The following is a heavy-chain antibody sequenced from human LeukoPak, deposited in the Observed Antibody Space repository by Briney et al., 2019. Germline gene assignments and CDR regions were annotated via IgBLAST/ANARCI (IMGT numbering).Heavy chain of an antibody. CDR3: AKYYYDSSGYTGLKLFDY. J-gene: IGHJ4*02. CDR1: GFTFSSYG. CDR2: ISGSGGST. V-gene: IGHV3-23*01. Sequence: GGSLRLSCAASGFTFSSYGMSWVRQAPGKGLEWVSAISGSGGSTYYADSVKGRFTISRDNSKNTLYLQMNSLRAEDTAVYYCAKYYYDSSGYTGLKLFDYWGQGTLVTVSS. D-gene: IGHD3-22*01.